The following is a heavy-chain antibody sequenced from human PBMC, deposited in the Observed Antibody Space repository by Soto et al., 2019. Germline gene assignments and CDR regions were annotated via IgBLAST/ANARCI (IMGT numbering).Heavy chain of an antibody. CDR3: ARGEAGTDY. Sequence: QVQLVQSGAEVKKPGSSVKVSFKASGGTFSSYTISWVRQAPGQGLEWMGRIIPILGIANYAQKFQGRVTIIADKFTSRAYMELSSLRSEDTAVYYCARGEAGTDYWGQGTLVTVSS. J-gene: IGHJ4*02. V-gene: IGHV1-69*02. CDR2: IIPILGIA. CDR1: GGTFSSYT. D-gene: IGHD6-13*01.